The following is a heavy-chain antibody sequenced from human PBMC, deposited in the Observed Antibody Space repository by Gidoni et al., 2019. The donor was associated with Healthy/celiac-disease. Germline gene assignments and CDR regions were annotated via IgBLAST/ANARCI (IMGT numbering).Heavy chain of an antibody. CDR3: ARDKGLALWSTDWDYGMDV. CDR1: GFTVSSNY. D-gene: IGHD3-10*01. CDR2: IYSGGST. V-gene: IGHV3-66*01. J-gene: IGHJ6*02. Sequence: EVQLVESGGGLVQPGGSLRLSCTDSGFTVSSNYISWGRQAPGKGLEWGSVIYSGGSTYYADAVKGRFTISRDNSKNTLYLQMNSLRAEDTAVYYCARDKGLALWSTDWDYGMDVWGQGTTVTVSS.